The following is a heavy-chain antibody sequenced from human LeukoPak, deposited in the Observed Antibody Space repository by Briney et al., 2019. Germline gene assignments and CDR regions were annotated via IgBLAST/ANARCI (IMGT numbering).Heavy chain of an antibody. D-gene: IGHD1-26*01. J-gene: IGHJ6*03. V-gene: IGHV1-8*03. CDR2: LYPNSGNT. CDR3: ARGGRISYYYYYYMDV. Sequence: ASVKVPCKPSGYTLTSYDIHWVRPATGQGVGGMGWLYPNSGNTGYAQKFQGRVTITRNTSISTAYMELSSLRSEDPAVYYCARGGRISYYYYYYMDVWGKGTTVTVSS. CDR1: GYTLTSYD.